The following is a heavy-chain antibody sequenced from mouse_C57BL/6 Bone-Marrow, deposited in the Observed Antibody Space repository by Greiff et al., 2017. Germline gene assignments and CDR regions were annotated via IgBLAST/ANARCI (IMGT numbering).Heavy chain of an antibody. J-gene: IGHJ3*01. CDR3: TKGFAY. CDR2: IDPETGGT. Sequence: VQLQESGAELVRPGASVTLSCKASGYTFTDYEMHWVKQTPVHGLEWIGAIDPETGGTAYNQKFKGKAILTADKSSSTAYMELRSLTSEDSAVDYCTKGFAYWGQGTLVTVAA. V-gene: IGHV1-15*01. CDR1: GYTFTDYE.